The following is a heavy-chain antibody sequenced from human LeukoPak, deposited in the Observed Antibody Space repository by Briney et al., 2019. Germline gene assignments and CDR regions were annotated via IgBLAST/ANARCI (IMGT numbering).Heavy chain of an antibody. V-gene: IGHV4-61*01. Sequence: KPSETLSLTCTVSGGSVSSGSYYWSWIRQPPGKGLEWIGYIYYSGSTNYNPSLKSRVTISVDTSKNQFSLKLSSVTAADTAMYYCARGGYGEYYYDSSGYYLFDYWGQGTLVTVSS. CDR2: IYYSGST. J-gene: IGHJ4*02. CDR3: ARGGYGEYYYDSSGYYLFDY. CDR1: GGSVSSGSYY. D-gene: IGHD3-22*01.